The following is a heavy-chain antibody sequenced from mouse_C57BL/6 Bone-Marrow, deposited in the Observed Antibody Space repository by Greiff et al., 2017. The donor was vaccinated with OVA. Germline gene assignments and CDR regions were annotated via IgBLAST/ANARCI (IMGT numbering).Heavy chain of an antibody. J-gene: IGHJ2*01. Sequence: VQLQESGAELVRPGASVKLSCKASGYTFTDYYINWVKQRPGQGLEWIARIYPGSGNTYYNEKFKGKATLTAEKSSSTAYMQLSSLTSEDSAVYFCAREGYWGQGTTLTVSS. V-gene: IGHV1-76*01. CDR1: GYTFTDYY. CDR2: IYPGSGNT. CDR3: AREGY.